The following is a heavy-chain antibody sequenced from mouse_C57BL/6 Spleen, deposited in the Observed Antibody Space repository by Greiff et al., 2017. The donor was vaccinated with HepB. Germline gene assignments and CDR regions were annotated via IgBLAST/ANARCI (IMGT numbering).Heavy chain of an antibody. V-gene: IGHV3-6*01. CDR3: ARGIPDGAWFAY. J-gene: IGHJ3*01. CDR1: GYSITSGYY. CDR2: ISYDGSN. Sequence: EVKLQESGPGLVKPSQSLSLTCSVTGYSITSGYYWNWIRQFPGNKLEWMGYISYDGSNNYNPSLKNRISITRDTSKNQFFLKLNSVTTEDTATYYCARGIPDGAWFAYWGQGTLVTVSA.